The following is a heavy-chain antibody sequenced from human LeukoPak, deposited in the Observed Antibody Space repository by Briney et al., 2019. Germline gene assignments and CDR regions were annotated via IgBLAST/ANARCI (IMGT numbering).Heavy chain of an antibody. D-gene: IGHD3-10*01. J-gene: IGHJ4*02. Sequence: VASVKVSCKASGYTFTGYYVHWVRQAPGQGLEWMGWINPNSGGTNYAQKFQGRVTMTRDTSISTAYMELSRLRSGDTAVYYCARTSMVRGVIIEFDYWGQGTLVTVSS. V-gene: IGHV1-2*02. CDR1: GYTFTGYY. CDR3: ARTSMVRGVIIEFDY. CDR2: INPNSGGT.